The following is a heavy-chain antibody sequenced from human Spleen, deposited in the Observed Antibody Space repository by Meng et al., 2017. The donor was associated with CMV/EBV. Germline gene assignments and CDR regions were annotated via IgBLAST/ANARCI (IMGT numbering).Heavy chain of an antibody. CDR3: ARDVDRGSYGSGFDF. CDR1: GFTFTGFW. J-gene: IGHJ4*02. D-gene: IGHD3-10*01. V-gene: IGHV3-11*04. CDR2: ISSSGSTR. Sequence: GGSLRLSCAASGFTFTGFWMNWIRQAPGKGLEWVSYISSSGSTRYYADSVKGRFTISRDNAKKSLYLQMNSLRAEDTAMYYCARDVDRGSYGSGFDFWGQGTLVTVSS.